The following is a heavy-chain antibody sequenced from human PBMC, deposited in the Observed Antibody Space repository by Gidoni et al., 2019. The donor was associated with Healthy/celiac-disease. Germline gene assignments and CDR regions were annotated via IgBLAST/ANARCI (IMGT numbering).Heavy chain of an antibody. CDR2: IRRSSRNI. D-gene: IGHD2-8*01. CDR1: GFTFSCYS. J-gene: IGHJ4*02. CDR3: ARGCTHVADYYFDY. V-gene: IGHV3-48*02. Sequence: EVQLVESGGGLVQPGGSLRLSWAASGFTFSCYSMNWVRQASGKGLGWGSFIRRSSRNINHRDFFKGRFTISRDNAKNSLYLQMNSLRDEDTAVYYCARGCTHVADYYFDYWGQGTLVTVSS.